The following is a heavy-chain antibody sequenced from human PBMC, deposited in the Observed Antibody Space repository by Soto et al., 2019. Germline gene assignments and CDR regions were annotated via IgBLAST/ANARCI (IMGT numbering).Heavy chain of an antibody. V-gene: IGHV4-59*08. CDR2: IYYSGST. D-gene: IGHD4-17*01. CDR3: ARRSEDYGDGHYFDY. J-gene: IGHJ4*02. CDR1: GGSISSYY. Sequence: QVQLQESGPGLVKPSETLSLTCTVSGGSISSYYWSWIRQPPGKGLEWIRYIYYSGSTNYNPSLKSRVTISVDTSKNQFSLKLSSVTAADTAVYYCARRSEDYGDGHYFDYWGQGTLVTVSS.